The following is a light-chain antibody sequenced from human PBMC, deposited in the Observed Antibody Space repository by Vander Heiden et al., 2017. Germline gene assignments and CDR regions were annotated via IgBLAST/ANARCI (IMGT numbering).Light chain of an antibody. V-gene: IGKV1-5*01. CDR1: QSISSW. J-gene: IGKJ1*01. CDR2: DAS. CDR3: QQYNRYSRT. Sequence: DIQMTQSPSTLSASVGDRVTITCRASQSISSWLPWYQQKPGKAPKLLIYDASSLQSGVPSRFSGSGSGTYFSLTISSLQSDDFATYYCQQYNRYSRTFGQGTKVEIK.